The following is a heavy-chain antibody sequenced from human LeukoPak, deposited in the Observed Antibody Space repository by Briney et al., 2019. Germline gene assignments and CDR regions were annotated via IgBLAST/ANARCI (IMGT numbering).Heavy chain of an antibody. J-gene: IGHJ4*02. D-gene: IGHD3-10*01. CDR1: GFTFSDYY. Sequence: GSLRLSCAASGFTFSDYYMSWIRQAPGKGLEWVSYISSSGSTIYYADSVKGRFTISRDNAKNSLYLQMNSLRAGDTAVYYCARDPSAFGELSKIADYWGQGTLVTVSS. V-gene: IGHV3-11*04. CDR3: ARDPSAFGELSKIADY. CDR2: ISSSGSTI.